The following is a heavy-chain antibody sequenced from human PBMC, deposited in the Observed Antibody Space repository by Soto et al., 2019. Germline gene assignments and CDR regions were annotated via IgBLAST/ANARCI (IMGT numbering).Heavy chain of an antibody. CDR1: GFTFNNYA. V-gene: IGHV3-23*01. Sequence: GSLGLACAASGFTFNNYAMSWVRQAPGKGLEWVSAISGNGISTYYADSVRGRFTISRDNSENTLFLQMNRLRADDTAVYYCTRAAISMVRGTDNWFDPWGQGALVTVSS. CDR2: ISGNGIST. D-gene: IGHD3-10*01. CDR3: TRAAISMVRGTDNWFDP. J-gene: IGHJ5*02.